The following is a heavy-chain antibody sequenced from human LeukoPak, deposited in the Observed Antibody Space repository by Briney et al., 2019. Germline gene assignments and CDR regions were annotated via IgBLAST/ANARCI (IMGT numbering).Heavy chain of an antibody. D-gene: IGHD6-6*01. CDR2: ISGTGST. V-gene: IGHV3-66*01. CDR3: ARDRPAPSSSYSFDY. CDR1: GFTVSSNY. Sequence: GGSRRLSCAASGFTVSSNYMSWVRQAPGKGLDGVSGISGTGSTYYADSVQGRFPISRDNSRNTLYLQMTSLRAEDTAVYYCARDRPAPSSSYSFDYWGQGNLVPVSS. J-gene: IGHJ4*02.